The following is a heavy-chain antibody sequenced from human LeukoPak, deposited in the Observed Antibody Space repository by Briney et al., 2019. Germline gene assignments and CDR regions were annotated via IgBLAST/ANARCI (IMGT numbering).Heavy chain of an antibody. CDR3: ARHDYSNYPSFDY. CDR2: IYYSGST. Sequence: SETLSLTCTVSGGSISSYYWSWIRQPPGKGLEWIGYIYYSGSTNYNPSLKSRVTISVDMSKNQFSLRLSSVTAADTAVYFCARHDYSNYPSFDYWGQGTLSPSPQ. CDR1: GGSISSYY. J-gene: IGHJ4*02. D-gene: IGHD4-11*01. V-gene: IGHV4-59*08.